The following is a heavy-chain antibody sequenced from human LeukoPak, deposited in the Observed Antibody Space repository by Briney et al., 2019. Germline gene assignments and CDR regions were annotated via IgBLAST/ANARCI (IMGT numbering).Heavy chain of an antibody. Sequence: ASVKVSCKASGYTFTSHGLSWARQAPGQGLEWMGWVSIYSGNTNYAQKFQDRISMTTDTSTSTAYMELRSLKSDDTAVYYCARDPGGTWGFDYWGQGALVTVSS. CDR2: VSIYSGNT. V-gene: IGHV1-18*01. CDR3: ARDPGGTWGFDY. J-gene: IGHJ4*02. D-gene: IGHD7-27*01. CDR1: GYTFTSHG.